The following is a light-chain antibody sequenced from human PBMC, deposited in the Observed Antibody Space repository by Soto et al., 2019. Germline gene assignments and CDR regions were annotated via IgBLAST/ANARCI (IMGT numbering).Light chain of an antibody. CDR3: QQYNSYSWT. J-gene: IGKJ1*01. CDR2: AAS. Sequence: DIQMTQSPSSLSASVGDRVTITCRASQDIRSDLGWFQQKPGKAPKRLIYAASTLESGVPSRFSGSRSGTEFTLTISSLQPDDFATYYCQQYNSYSWTFGQGTKVE. V-gene: IGKV1-17*01. CDR1: QDIRSD.